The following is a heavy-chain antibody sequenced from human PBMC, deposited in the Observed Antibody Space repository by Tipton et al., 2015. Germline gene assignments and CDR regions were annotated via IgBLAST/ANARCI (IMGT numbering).Heavy chain of an antibody. J-gene: IGHJ4*02. Sequence: TLSLTCTVSGGSISSGGYYWSWIRPHSGKGLEWIGYIYYSGSTYYNPSLKSRVTISVDTSKNQFSLKLSSVTAADTAVYYCARGRRRGYSGYGYYFDYWGQGTLVTVSS. V-gene: IGHV4-31*03. CDR2: IYYSGST. CDR1: GGSISSGGYY. D-gene: IGHD5-12*01. CDR3: ARGRRRGYSGYGYYFDY.